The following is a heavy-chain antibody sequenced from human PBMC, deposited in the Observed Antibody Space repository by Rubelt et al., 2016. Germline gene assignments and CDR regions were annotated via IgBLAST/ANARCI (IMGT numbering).Heavy chain of an antibody. Sequence: QVQLVQSGAEVKKPGASVKVSCKASGYTFTSYDINWVRQATGQGLEWMGWMNPNSGNTGYAQKFQGRVTMNRNTSISTAYMELSSLRSEDTAVYYCARMVNDFWSGYHNWFDPWGQGTLVTVSS. J-gene: IGHJ5*02. D-gene: IGHD3-3*01. CDR3: ARMVNDFWSGYHNWFDP. V-gene: IGHV1-8*01. CDR2: MNPNSGNT. CDR1: GYTFTSYD.